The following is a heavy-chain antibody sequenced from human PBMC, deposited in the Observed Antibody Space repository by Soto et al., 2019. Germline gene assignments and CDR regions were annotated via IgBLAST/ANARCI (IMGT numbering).Heavy chain of an antibody. Sequence: PSETLSLTCTVSGGSISSGDYYWSWIRQPPGKGLEWIGYIYYSGSTYYNPSLKSRVSISVDTSKNQFSLKLSSVTAADTAVYYCASHDYAHYGMDVWGQGTTVTV. CDR1: GGSISSGDYY. V-gene: IGHV4-30-4*01. J-gene: IGHJ6*02. D-gene: IGHD3-16*01. CDR2: IYYSGST. CDR3: ASHDYAHYGMDV.